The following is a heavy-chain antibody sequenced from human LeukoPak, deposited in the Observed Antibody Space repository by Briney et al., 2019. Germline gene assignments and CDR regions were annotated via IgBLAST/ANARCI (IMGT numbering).Heavy chain of an antibody. D-gene: IGHD3-3*01. CDR1: GFTFGDYA. CDR2: IRSNAYGETT. CDR3: TRGGPNDYDFWSGYYNPSDY. J-gene: IGHJ4*02. Sequence: GRSLRLSCTASGFTFGDYAMSWVRQAPGKGLEWVGYIRSNAYGETTEYAASVKGRFTISRDDSKSIAYLQMNSQKTEDTAVYYCTRGGPNDYDFWSGYYNPSDYWGQGTLVTVSS. V-gene: IGHV3-49*04.